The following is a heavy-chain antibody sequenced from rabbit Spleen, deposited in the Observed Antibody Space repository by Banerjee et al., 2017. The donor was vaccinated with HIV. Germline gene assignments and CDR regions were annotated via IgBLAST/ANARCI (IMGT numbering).Heavy chain of an antibody. J-gene: IGHJ4*01. D-gene: IGHD1-1*01. CDR3: VRGASSSGYYNL. CDR1: GFSFSDRDV. V-gene: IGHV1S47*01. CDR2: IDLVFGST. Sequence: QEQLVESGGGLVQPEGSLTLTCKASGFSFSDRDVMCWVRQAPGKGLEWIGYIDLVFGSTYYASWVNGRFTISSHNAQNTLYLQLNSLTVADTATYFCVRGASSSGYYNLLGQGTLVTVS.